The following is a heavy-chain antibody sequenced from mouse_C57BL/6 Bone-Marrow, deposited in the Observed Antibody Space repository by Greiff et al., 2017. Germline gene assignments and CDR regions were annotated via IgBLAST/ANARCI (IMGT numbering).Heavy chain of an antibody. D-gene: IGHD1-2*01. J-gene: IGHJ1*03. V-gene: IGHV1-55*01. CDR2: IYPGSGST. CDR3: AGHYFWYFDV. Sequence: QVQLQQPGAELVKPGASVKMSCKASGYTFTSYWITWVKQRPGQGLEWIGDIYPGSGSTNYNEKFKSKATLTVDTSSSTAYMQLSSLTSEDSAGYDCAGHYFWYFDVWGTGTTVTVSS. CDR1: GYTFTSYW.